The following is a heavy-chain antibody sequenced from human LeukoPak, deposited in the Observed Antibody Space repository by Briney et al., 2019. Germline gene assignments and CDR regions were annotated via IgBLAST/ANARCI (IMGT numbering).Heavy chain of an antibody. CDR1: GYTFTSYG. CDR2: ISAYNGNT. Sequence: ASVKVSCKASGYTFTSYGISWVRQAPGQGLEWMGWISAYNGNTNYAQKLQGRVTMTTDTSTSTAYMELRSPRSDDTAVYYCAKDQRTPDYYYYYMDVWGKGTTVTVSS. V-gene: IGHV1-18*01. D-gene: IGHD1-14*01. J-gene: IGHJ6*03. CDR3: AKDQRTPDYYYYYMDV.